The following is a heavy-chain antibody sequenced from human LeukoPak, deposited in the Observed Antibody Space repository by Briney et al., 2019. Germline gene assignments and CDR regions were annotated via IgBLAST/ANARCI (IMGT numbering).Heavy chain of an antibody. Sequence: SETLSLTCTVSGGSISSYYWSWIRQTPGKGLEWIGYIYYSGSTNYNPSPKSRVTISVDTSKNQFSLKLSSVTAADTAVYYCARAHIVVVPAALNWFDPWGQGTLVTVSS. CDR2: IYYSGST. V-gene: IGHV4-59*01. J-gene: IGHJ5*02. D-gene: IGHD2-2*01. CDR1: GGSISSYY. CDR3: ARAHIVVVPAALNWFDP.